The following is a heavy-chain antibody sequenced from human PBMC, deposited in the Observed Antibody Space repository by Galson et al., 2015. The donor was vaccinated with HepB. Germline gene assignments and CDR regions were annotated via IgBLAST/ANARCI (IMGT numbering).Heavy chain of an antibody. Sequence: PALVKPTQTLALTCAFSGFSLSESGVAVGWFRRSPGKALEWLALIYWHDDKRYSPSVNNRLTITKDTSKGHVVFTMTNMDPADTGTYYCAYMSSRRNTGWFDPWGQGILVTVSS. J-gene: IGHJ5*02. CDR3: AYMSSRRNTGWFDP. CDR1: GFSLSESGVA. V-gene: IGHV2-5*01. CDR2: IYWHDDK. D-gene: IGHD2-2*01.